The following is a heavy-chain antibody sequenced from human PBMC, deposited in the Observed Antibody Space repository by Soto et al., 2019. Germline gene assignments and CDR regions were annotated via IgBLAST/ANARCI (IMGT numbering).Heavy chain of an antibody. D-gene: IGHD4-17*01. V-gene: IGHV4-30-4*01. CDR1: GGSISSGDYY. CDR3: ARVTEDYGGNSEYFQH. CDR2: IYYSGST. J-gene: IGHJ1*01. Sequence: QVQLQESGPGLVKPSQTLSLTCTVSGGSISSGDYYWSWIRQPPGKGLEWIGYIYYSGSTYYNPSLKSRVTISVDTSKNQFSLKLSSVTVADTAVYYCARVTEDYGGNSEYFQHWGQGTLVTVSS.